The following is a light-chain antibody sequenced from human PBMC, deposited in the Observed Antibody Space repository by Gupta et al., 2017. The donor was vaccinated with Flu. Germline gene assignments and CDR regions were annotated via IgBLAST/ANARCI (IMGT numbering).Light chain of an antibody. CDR1: QSLVHSGGNTF. J-gene: IGKJ2*03. Sequence: DIVMTQTPLSSPVTLGQPASISCRSSQSLVHSGGNTFLSWLHQRPGQPPRLLIYTISNRLSGVPDRFSASGAGTDFTLKITRVEAEDVGVYYCMQSTKFPYSFGQGTKLEIK. V-gene: IGKV2-24*01. CDR2: TIS. CDR3: MQSTKFPYS.